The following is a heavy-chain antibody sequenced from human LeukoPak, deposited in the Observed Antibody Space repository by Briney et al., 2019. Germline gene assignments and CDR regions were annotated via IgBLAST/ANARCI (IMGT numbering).Heavy chain of an antibody. CDR3: AKVGYGDSPRTNWFDP. V-gene: IGHV3-23*01. Sequence: GGSLRLSCAASGFTFSSYAMSWVRQAPGKGLEWVSAISGSGGSTYYADSVKGRFTISRDNSKNTLYLQMNSLRAEDTAVYYCAKVGYGDSPRTNWFDPWGQGTLVTVSS. D-gene: IGHD4-17*01. J-gene: IGHJ5*02. CDR1: GFTFSSYA. CDR2: ISGSGGST.